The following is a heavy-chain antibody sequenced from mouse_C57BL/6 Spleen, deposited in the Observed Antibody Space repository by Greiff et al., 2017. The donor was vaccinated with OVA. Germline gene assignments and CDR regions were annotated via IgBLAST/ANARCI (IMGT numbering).Heavy chain of an antibody. CDR1: GYTFTSYW. D-gene: IGHD1-1*01. J-gene: IGHJ2*01. CDR2: IDPSDSYT. CDR3: ARSDYYYGSSYFDY. V-gene: IGHV1-50*01. Sequence: VQLQQPGAELVKPGASVKLSCKASGYTFTSYWMQWVKQRPGQGLEWIGEIDPSDSYTNYNQKFKGKATLTVDTSSSTAYMQLSSLTSEDSAVYYCARSDYYYGSSYFDYWGQGTTLTVSS.